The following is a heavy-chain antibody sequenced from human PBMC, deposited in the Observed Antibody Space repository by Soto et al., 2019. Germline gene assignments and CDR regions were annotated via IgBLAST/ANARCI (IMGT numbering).Heavy chain of an antibody. CDR3: ARQARYSSSWPD. D-gene: IGHD6-13*01. CDR2: VYPADSDT. V-gene: IGHV5-51*01. J-gene: IGHJ4*02. CDR1: GYSFPSYW. Sequence: GESLKISCKGSGYSFPSYWIGWVRQMPGKGLEYMGIVYPADSDTRYSPSFQGQVTISADKSISTAYLQWSSLKASDTAMYYCARQARYSSSWPDWGQGTLVTVSS.